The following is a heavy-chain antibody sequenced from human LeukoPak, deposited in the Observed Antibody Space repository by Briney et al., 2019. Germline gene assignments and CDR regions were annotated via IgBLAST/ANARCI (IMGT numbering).Heavy chain of an antibody. J-gene: IGHJ5*02. CDR3: AKAQWTYYDYVWGSYDWFDP. D-gene: IGHD3-16*01. CDR1: GFTFDDYA. Sequence: SGGSLRLSCAASGFTFDDYAMHWVRQAPGKGLEGVSGISWNSGSIGYADSVKGRFTISRDNAKNSLYLQMNSLRAEDTALYYCAKAQWTYYDYVWGSYDWFDPWGQGTLVTVSS. CDR2: ISWNSGSI. V-gene: IGHV3-9*01.